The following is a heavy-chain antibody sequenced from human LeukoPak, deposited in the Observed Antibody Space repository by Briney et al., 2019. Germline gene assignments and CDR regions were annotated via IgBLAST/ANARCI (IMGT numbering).Heavy chain of an antibody. D-gene: IGHD3-22*01. CDR3: ASQEDYYDSSGLWEAFDI. Sequence: GGSLRLSCAASGFTFSTCSMNWVHQAPGKGLEWVSSISSSSSYIYYADSVKGRFTISRDNAKNSLYLQMNSLRAEDTAVYYCASQEDYYDSSGLWEAFDIWGQGTMVTVSS. CDR1: GFTFSTCS. CDR2: ISSSSSYI. J-gene: IGHJ3*02. V-gene: IGHV3-21*01.